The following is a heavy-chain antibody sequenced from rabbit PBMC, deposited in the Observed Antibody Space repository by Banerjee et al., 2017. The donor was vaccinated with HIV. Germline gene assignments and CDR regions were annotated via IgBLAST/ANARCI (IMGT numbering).Heavy chain of an antibody. V-gene: IGHV1S7*01. D-gene: IGHD2-1*01. CDR2: IDPIFGTT. Sequence: GLEWIGYIDPIFGTTNYASWVNGRFTISSHNAQNTLYLQLNSLTAADTATYFCARDPYSYDDYGDYPFNLWGPGTLVTVS. J-gene: IGHJ4*01. CDR3: ARDPYSYDDYGDYPFNL.